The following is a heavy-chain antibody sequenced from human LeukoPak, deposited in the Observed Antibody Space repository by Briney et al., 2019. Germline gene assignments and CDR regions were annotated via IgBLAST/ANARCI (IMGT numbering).Heavy chain of an antibody. D-gene: IGHD3-9*01. CDR3: ARGYDILTGYDY. J-gene: IGHJ4*02. CDR2: ISSSSSYI. CDR1: GFTFSSYS. Sequence: GGSLRLSCAASGFTFSSYSMNWVRQAPGKGLEWASSISSSSSYIYYADSVKGRFTISRDNAKNSLYLQMNSLRAEDTAVYYCARGYDILTGYDYWGQGTLVTVSS. V-gene: IGHV3-21*01.